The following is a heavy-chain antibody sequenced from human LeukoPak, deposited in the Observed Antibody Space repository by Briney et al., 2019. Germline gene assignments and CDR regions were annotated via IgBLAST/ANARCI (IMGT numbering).Heavy chain of an antibody. CDR2: INHSGST. J-gene: IGHJ3*02. V-gene: IGHV4-34*01. Sequence: PSETLSLTCAVYGGSFSGYYWSWIRQPPGKGLEWIGEINHSGSTNYNPSLKSRVTISVDTSKNQFSLKLSSVTAADTAVYYCARAPYYYDSSGYYSAFDIWGQGTMVTVSS. CDR3: ARAPYYYDSSGYYSAFDI. D-gene: IGHD3-22*01. CDR1: GGSFSGYY.